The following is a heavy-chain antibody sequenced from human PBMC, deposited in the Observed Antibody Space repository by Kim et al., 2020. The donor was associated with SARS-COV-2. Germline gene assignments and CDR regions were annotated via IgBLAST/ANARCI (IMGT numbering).Heavy chain of an antibody. J-gene: IGHJ4*02. D-gene: IGHD6-19*01. CDR1: GVSFSEHD. CDR3: ARRELTRGWYYSDL. V-gene: IGHV3-74*01. CDR2: ILRAGGNT. Sequence: GGSLRLSCVTSGVSFSEHDMRWVRQAPGKGLVWVSPILRAGGNTCYADSVKGRFTISRDNAKNTLYLQMNSLTAEDTAVYYCARRELTRGWYYSDLWGQGTLGTVSS.